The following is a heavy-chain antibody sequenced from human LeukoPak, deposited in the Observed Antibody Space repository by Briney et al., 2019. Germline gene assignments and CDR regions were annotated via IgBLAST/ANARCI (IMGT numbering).Heavy chain of an antibody. CDR1: GFTFSSYA. CDR3: AKDWATLPSRLSPFDY. Sequence: GASLRLSCAASGFTFSSYAMSWVRQAPGKGLEGVSTISATGGGTVYADSVKGRFTISRDNSENMLLLQMNSLRADDTAVYYCAKDWATLPSRLSPFDYWGQGILVTVSS. D-gene: IGHD6-6*01. CDR2: ISATGGGT. J-gene: IGHJ4*02. V-gene: IGHV3-23*01.